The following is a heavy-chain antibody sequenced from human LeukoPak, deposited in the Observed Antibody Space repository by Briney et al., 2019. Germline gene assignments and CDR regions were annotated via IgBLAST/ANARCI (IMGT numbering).Heavy chain of an antibody. CDR3: ARETPPLRPFDC. V-gene: IGHV4-4*07. CDR2: INTSGNT. Sequence: PSETLSLTCTVSGGSISSYYWTWIRQPAGKGLEWIGRINTSGNTNYNPSLKSRVTMSVDTSKNQFSLNLTSVTVADTAVYYCARETPPLRPFDCWGQGTLVTVPS. J-gene: IGHJ4*02. D-gene: IGHD5/OR15-5a*01. CDR1: GGSISSYY.